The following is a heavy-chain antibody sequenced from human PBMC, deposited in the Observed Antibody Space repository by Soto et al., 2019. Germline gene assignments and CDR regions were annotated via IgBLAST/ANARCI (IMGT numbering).Heavy chain of an antibody. Sequence: QVQLVQSGAEVKKPGASVKVSCKASGYTFTNFGISWVRQAPGQGLEWMGWISAYNGNTNYAQSFQCRVTMTTDTATSTAYREPRSLRSADTAAKYCARGGTPMDYWRQGTLVTVSS. V-gene: IGHV1-18*01. J-gene: IGHJ4*02. CDR3: ARGGTPMDY. CDR2: ISAYNGNT. CDR1: GYTFTNFG. D-gene: IGHD3-16*01.